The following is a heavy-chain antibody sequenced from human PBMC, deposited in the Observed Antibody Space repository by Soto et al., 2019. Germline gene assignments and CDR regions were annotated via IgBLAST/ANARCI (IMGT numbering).Heavy chain of an antibody. J-gene: IGHJ6*03. D-gene: IGHD3-16*01. V-gene: IGHV4-4*02. CDR2: IYHSGST. Sequence: ETLSLTCAVSSGSISSSNWWSWVRQPPGKGLEWIGEIYHSGSTNYNPSLKSRVTISVDKSKNQFSLKLSSVTAADTAVYYCARVLGDMDYMDVWGKGTTVTVSS. CDR1: SGSISSSNW. CDR3: ARVLGDMDYMDV.